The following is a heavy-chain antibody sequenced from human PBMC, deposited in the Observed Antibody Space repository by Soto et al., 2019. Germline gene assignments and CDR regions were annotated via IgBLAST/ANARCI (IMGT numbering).Heavy chain of an antibody. J-gene: IGHJ4*02. D-gene: IGHD3-3*01. V-gene: IGHV3-7*02. CDR3: ATHDGPEEAGLVLDF. CDR1: GFTFSSRW. Sequence: EVQLVESGGGLVRPGGSLRLSCEASGFTFSSRWMTWVRQGPGKGLEWVANIKQDENGKDYVDSVKGRFTISRDNAKNSLYLQMNSLRAEDTAVYYCATHDGPEEAGLVLDFWGQGTLVTVSS. CDR2: IKQDENGK.